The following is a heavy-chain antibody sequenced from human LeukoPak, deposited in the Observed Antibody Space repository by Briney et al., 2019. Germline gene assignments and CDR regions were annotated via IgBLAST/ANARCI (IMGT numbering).Heavy chain of an antibody. CDR1: GYTFTGYY. CDR3: ARRGGSEYDYVWGSYRYFGY. Sequence: ASVKVSCKASGYTFTGYYMHWVRQAPGQGLEWMGRINPNSGGTNYAQKFQGRVTMTRDTSISTAYMELSSLRSEDTAVYYCARRGGSEYDYVWGSYRYFGYWGQGTLVTVSS. J-gene: IGHJ4*02. V-gene: IGHV1-2*06. CDR2: INPNSGGT. D-gene: IGHD3-16*02.